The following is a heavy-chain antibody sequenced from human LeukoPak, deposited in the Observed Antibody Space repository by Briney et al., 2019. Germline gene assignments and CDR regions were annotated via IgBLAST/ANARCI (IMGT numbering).Heavy chain of an antibody. CDR3: AREGPHYDSSGYYGGWFDP. CDR1: GYTFTGYY. CDR2: INPNSGGT. D-gene: IGHD3-22*01. V-gene: IGHV1-2*02. J-gene: IGHJ5*02. Sequence: ASVKVSCKASGYTFTGYYMHWVRQAPGQGLEWMGWINPNSGGTNYAQKFQGRVTMTRDTSISTAYMELSRLRSDDTAVYYCAREGPHYDSSGYYGGWFDPWGQGTLVTVPS.